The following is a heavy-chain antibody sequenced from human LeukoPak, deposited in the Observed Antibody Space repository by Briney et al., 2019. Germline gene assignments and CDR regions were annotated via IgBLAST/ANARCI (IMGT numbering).Heavy chain of an antibody. CDR3: ARHPPYYYDSSGYYSSGDY. J-gene: IGHJ4*02. D-gene: IGHD3-22*01. V-gene: IGHV4-34*01. CDR2: INHSGST. CDR1: GGSFSGYY. Sequence: PSETLSLTCAVYGGSFSGYYWSWIRQPPGKGLEWIGEINHSGSTYYNPSLKSRVTISVDTSKNQFSLKLSSVTAADTAVYYCARHPPYYYDSSGYYSSGDYWGQGTLVTVSS.